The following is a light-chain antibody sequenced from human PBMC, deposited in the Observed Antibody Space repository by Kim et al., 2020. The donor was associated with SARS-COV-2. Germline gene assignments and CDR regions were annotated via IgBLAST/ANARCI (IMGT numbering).Light chain of an antibody. J-gene: IGKJ2*01. V-gene: IGKV1-5*03. Sequence: DIQMTQSPSTLSASMGERVTITCRASENIDTYLAWYQQKPGRAPRLLIYLASNLENGVPSRFSGTGSGTEFSLSITSLQPDDFATYYCQHYSRFPYTFGQGTKLEI. CDR3: QHYSRFPYT. CDR2: LAS. CDR1: ENIDTY.